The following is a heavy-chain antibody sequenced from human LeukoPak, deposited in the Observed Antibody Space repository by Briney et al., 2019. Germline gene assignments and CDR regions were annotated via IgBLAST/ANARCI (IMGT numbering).Heavy chain of an antibody. CDR1: GGSVSSGSYY. J-gene: IGHJ4*02. V-gene: IGHV4-61*01. Sequence: YPSETLSLTCTVSGGSVSSGSYYWSWIRQPPGKGLEWIGYIYYSGSTNYNPSLKSRVTISVDTSKNQFSLKLSSVTAADTAVYYCARVRNWRSYGHYFDYWGQGTLVTVSS. CDR3: ARVRNWRSYGHYFDY. D-gene: IGHD1-1*01. CDR2: IYYSGST.